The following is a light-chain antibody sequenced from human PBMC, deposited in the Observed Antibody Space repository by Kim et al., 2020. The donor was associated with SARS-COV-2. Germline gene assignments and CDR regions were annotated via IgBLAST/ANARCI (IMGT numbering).Light chain of an antibody. CDR1: SGHSSYA. Sequence: QPVLTQSPSASASLGASVKLTCTLSSGHSSYAIAWHQQQPEKGPRYLMKLNSDGSHYKGDGIPDRFSGSSSGAERYLTISSLQSEDEADYYCQTWGTGIGVFGGGTQLTVL. CDR2: LNSDGSH. V-gene: IGLV4-69*01. CDR3: QTWGTGIGV. J-gene: IGLJ3*02.